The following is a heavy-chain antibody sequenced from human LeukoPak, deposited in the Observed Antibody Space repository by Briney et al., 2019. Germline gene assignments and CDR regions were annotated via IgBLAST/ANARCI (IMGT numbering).Heavy chain of an antibody. V-gene: IGHV1-69*05. Sequence: GASVKVSCKASGGTFSSYAISWVRQAPGQGLEWMGRIIPIFGTANYAQKFQGRVTITMDESTSTAYMELSSLRSEDTAVYYCARDRDTAMDYYYYMDVWGKGTTVTVSS. CDR2: IIPIFGTA. CDR3: ARDRDTAMDYYYYMDV. D-gene: IGHD5-18*01. J-gene: IGHJ6*03. CDR1: GGTFSSYA.